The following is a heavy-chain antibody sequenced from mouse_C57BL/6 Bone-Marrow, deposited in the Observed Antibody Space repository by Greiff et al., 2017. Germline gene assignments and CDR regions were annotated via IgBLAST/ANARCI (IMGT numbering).Heavy chain of an antibody. CDR3: ARLLLLRILYMDY. CDR1: GYTFTSYG. J-gene: IGHJ4*01. D-gene: IGHD2-12*01. V-gene: IGHV1-81*01. CDR2: IYPRSGNT. Sequence: QVQLKESGAELARPGASVKLSCKASGYTFTSYGISWVKQRTGQGLEWIGEIYPRSGNTYYNEKFKGKATLTADKSSSTAYMELRSLTSEDSAVYFCARLLLLRILYMDYWGQGTSVTVSS.